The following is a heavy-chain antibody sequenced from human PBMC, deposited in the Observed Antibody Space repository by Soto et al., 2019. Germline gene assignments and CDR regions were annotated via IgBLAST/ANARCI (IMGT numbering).Heavy chain of an antibody. CDR2: ISFDSRDK. CDR1: GFTFSAYG. J-gene: IGHJ3*01. D-gene: IGHD2-21*02. V-gene: IGHV3-33*05. CDR3: ARVCGGDCGNAFDV. Sequence: QVQLVESGGGVVQPGRSLRLSCAASGFTFSAYGIHWVRQAPGKGLEWVATISFDSRDKLYVDSMNGRLTISRGNSRNTVYLQIDSLRAEDTAVYHCARVCGGDCGNAFDVWGQGTVVAVSP.